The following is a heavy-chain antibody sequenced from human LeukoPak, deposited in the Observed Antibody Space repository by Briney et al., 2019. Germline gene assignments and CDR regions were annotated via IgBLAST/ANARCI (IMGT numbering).Heavy chain of an antibody. CDR3: AKNSGWPLDYYYYGMDV. V-gene: IGHV3-48*03. CDR2: ISTIGNLI. Sequence: QAGGSLRLSCAASGFTFSSYEMNWVRQAPGKGLEWVSYISTIGNLIYYADSVKGRFTISRDNAKNSLYLQMNSLRAEDTAVYYCAKNSGWPLDYYYYGMDVWGQGTTVTVSS. CDR1: GFTFSSYE. D-gene: IGHD6-19*01. J-gene: IGHJ6*02.